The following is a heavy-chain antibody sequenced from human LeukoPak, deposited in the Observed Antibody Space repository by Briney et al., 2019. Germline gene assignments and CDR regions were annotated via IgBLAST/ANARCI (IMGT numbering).Heavy chain of an antibody. CDR3: ARGVAAIDY. V-gene: IGHV4-59*01. D-gene: IGHD1-26*01. CDR2: IYYSGST. CDR1: GGSISSYY. Sequence: PSETLSPTCTVSGGSISSYYWSWIRQPPGKGLEWIGYIYYSGSTNYNPSLKSRVTISVDTSKNQFSLKLSSVTAADTAVYYCARGVAAIDYWGQGTLVTVSS. J-gene: IGHJ4*02.